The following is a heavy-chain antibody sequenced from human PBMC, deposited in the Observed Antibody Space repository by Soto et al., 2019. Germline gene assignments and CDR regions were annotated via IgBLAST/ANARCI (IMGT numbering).Heavy chain of an antibody. CDR3: ARGRYCLTGRCFPNWFDS. D-gene: IGHD2-15*01. Sequence: SETLSLTCSVSGDSTSTVDYFWAWIRQPPGQALEYIGYIYKSATTYYNPSFESRVAISLDTSKSQFSLNVTSVTAADTAVYFCARGRYCLTGRCFPNWFDSWGQGTLVTVSS. V-gene: IGHV4-30-4*01. CDR1: GDSTSTVDYF. J-gene: IGHJ5*01. CDR2: IYKSATT.